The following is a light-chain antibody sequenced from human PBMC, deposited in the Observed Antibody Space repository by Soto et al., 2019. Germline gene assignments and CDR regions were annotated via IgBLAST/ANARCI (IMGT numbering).Light chain of an antibody. Sequence: QFALTQPASVSGSPGQSITISCTGTSRDVGGYDYVSWYQQHPGKAPKLMVSEVSNRPSGVSDRFSGSKSGNTASLTISGLQAEDEADYYCSSYTSSTTQVFGTGTKVTVL. CDR1: SRDVGGYDY. CDR2: EVS. CDR3: SSYTSSTTQV. V-gene: IGLV2-14*01. J-gene: IGLJ1*01.